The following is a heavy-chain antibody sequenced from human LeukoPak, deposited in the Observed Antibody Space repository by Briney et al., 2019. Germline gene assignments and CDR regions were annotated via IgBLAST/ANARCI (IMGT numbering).Heavy chain of an antibody. Sequence: SETLSLTCTVSGSSINSTYFWGWIRQTPGKELEWIGSIYGSGSSFYNPSLKSRVTMSVDTSKNQFSLKLSSVTAADTAVYYCARVRGYEPFDYWGQGTLVTVSS. CDR2: IYGSGSS. CDR1: GSSINSTYF. CDR3: ARVRGYEPFDY. V-gene: IGHV4-38-2*02. J-gene: IGHJ4*02. D-gene: IGHD1-1*01.